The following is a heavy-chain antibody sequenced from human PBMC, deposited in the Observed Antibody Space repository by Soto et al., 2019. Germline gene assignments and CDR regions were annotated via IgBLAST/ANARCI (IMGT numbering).Heavy chain of an antibody. CDR2: IYYSGST. CDR1: GGYISSYY. Sequence: PSETLSLTCTVSGGYISSYYWSWIRQPPGKGLEWIGHIYYSGSTNYNSSLKSRVTISVDTSKNQFSLRLSSVTAADTAVYYCARSGGGSWKSGVYYWGQGTPVTVSS. D-gene: IGHD1-1*01. V-gene: IGHV4-59*01. CDR3: ARSGGGSWKSGVYY. J-gene: IGHJ4*02.